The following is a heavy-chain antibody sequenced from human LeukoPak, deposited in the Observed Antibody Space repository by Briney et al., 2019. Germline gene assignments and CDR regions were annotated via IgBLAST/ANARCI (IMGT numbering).Heavy chain of an antibody. D-gene: IGHD1-26*01. J-gene: IGHJ4*02. CDR2: ISGSGDNT. CDR1: GFTFSNYG. Sequence: GGSLRLSCAASGFTFSNYGMSWVRQAPGKGLEWVSGISGSGDNTLYADSVKGRFTISRDNSKNTLYLQMNSLRAEDTAVYYCARDWVGATTAFDYWGQGTLVTVSS. CDR3: ARDWVGATTAFDY. V-gene: IGHV3-23*01.